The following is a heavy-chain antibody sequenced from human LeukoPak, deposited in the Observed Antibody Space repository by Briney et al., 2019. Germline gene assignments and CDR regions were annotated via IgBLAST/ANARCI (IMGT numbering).Heavy chain of an antibody. Sequence: PSETLSLTCTVSGGPISSGGYYWSWIRQHPGKGLEWIGYIYYSGSTYYNPSLKSRVTISVDTSKTQFSLKLSSVTAADTAVYYCARDLSYDSSGGFDYWGQGTLVTVSS. CDR1: GGPISSGGYY. J-gene: IGHJ4*02. CDR2: IYYSGST. D-gene: IGHD3-22*01. CDR3: ARDLSYDSSGGFDY. V-gene: IGHV4-31*03.